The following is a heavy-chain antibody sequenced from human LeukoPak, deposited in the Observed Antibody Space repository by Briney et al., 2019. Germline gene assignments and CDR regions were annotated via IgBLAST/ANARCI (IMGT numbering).Heavy chain of an antibody. CDR2: IYTGGST. CDR3: ARHFGVIRFLEWFGLDWFDP. D-gene: IGHD3-3*01. Sequence: SETLSLTCTVSGDSVSSSSSYWSWIRQPAGKGLEWIGRIYTGGSTHYNPSLKSRVTISLDTSKNQFSLSLSSVTAADTAVYYCARHFGVIRFLEWFGLDWFDPWGQGTLVTVSS. V-gene: IGHV4-61*02. CDR1: GDSVSSSSSY. J-gene: IGHJ5*02.